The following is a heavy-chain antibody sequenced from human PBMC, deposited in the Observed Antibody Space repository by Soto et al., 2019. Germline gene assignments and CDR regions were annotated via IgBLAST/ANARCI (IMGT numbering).Heavy chain of an antibody. CDR1: GFTFSSYG. V-gene: IGHV3-33*05. J-gene: IGHJ6*02. CDR2: ISYDGSKE. CDR3: ARDFTVGATYSGPYYYAMDV. Sequence: GSLRLSCAASGFTFSSYGMHWVRRAPGKGLEWVALISYDGSKEYYADSVRGQFTISRDNSRNTLYLQMNFLRVEDTAVYYCARDFTVGATYSGPYYYAMDVWGQGTTVTVSS. D-gene: IGHD1-26*01.